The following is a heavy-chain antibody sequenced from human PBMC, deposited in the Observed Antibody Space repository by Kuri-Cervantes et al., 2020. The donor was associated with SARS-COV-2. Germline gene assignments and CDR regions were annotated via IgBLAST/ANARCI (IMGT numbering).Heavy chain of an antibody. V-gene: IGHV3-30-3*01. CDR2: ISYDGSNK. Sequence: GESLKISCAASGFTFSSYAMHWVRQAPGKGLEWVAVISYDGSNKYYADSVKGRFTISRDNSKNTLYLQMNSLRAEDTFVYYCARSPPLWYFDLWGRCTLVTVSS. CDR1: GFTFSSYA. J-gene: IGHJ2*01. CDR3: ARSPPLWYFDL.